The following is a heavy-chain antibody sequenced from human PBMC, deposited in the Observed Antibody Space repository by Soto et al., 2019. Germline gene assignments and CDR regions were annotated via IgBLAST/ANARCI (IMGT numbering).Heavy chain of an antibody. D-gene: IGHD3-3*01. J-gene: IGHJ6*02. CDR3: ARTDYDFWSGRTDGMDV. V-gene: IGHV3-30-3*01. CDR1: GFTFSSYA. Sequence: GGSLRLSCAASGFTFSSYAMHWVRQAPGKGLEWVAVISYDGSNKYYADSVKGRFTISRDNSKNSLYLQMNSLRAEDTAVYYCARTDYDFWSGRTDGMDVWGQGTTVTVSS. CDR2: ISYDGSNK.